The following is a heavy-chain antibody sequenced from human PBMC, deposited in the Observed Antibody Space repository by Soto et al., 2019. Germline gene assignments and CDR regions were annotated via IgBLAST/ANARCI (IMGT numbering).Heavy chain of an antibody. Sequence: SETLSLTCSVSGGSIGSHTYYWGWIRQPPGKGLEWIASIYYTGNTYYNPSLKSRVTISIDTSKNQFSLKLTSVTAADTAVYYCARDKITGLFDYWGQGTLVTVSS. D-gene: IGHD2-8*02. J-gene: IGHJ4*02. CDR1: GGSIGSHTYY. V-gene: IGHV4-39*02. CDR2: IYYTGNT. CDR3: ARDKITGLFDY.